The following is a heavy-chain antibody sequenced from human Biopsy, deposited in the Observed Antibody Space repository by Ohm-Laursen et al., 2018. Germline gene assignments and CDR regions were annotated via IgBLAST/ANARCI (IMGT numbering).Heavy chain of an antibody. CDR1: GVTFDTYA. CDR2: RIPYFNTI. J-gene: IGHJ3*01. D-gene: IGHD2/OR15-2a*01. Sequence: GASVKVSCKASGVTFDTYAFGWVRQAPGQGLEWMGGRIPYFNTIWYAQNFQDRVVITAERSAGTTDMQLSGLRPDDTAVYYCVGGQRGPPIGVTVPGDAFDLWGPGTMVTVSP. CDR3: VGGQRGPPIGVTVPGDAFDL. V-gene: IGHV1-69*13.